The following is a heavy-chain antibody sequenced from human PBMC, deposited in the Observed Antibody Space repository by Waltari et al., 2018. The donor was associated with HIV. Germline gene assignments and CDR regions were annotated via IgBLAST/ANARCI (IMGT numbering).Heavy chain of an antibody. Sequence: QVPPAQSGAAVQMPGASVRVSCKNSGYIFTNSGDRSVRQAPGQRIEWLGWTGGYNANNNDAHLPQGIVTLTTDTSTSSAYRGRRSLRADDTAVYYCARGLGGSYYYGVDVWGQGTTVTVS. V-gene: IGHV1-18*04. CDR1: GYIFTNSG. CDR2: TGGYNANN. CDR3: ARGLGGSYYYGVDV. J-gene: IGHJ6*02.